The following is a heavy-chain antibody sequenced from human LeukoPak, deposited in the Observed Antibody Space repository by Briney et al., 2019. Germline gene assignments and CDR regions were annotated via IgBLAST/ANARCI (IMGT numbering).Heavy chain of an antibody. CDR2: ISAYNGDT. CDR1: GYTFTSYG. V-gene: IGHV1-18*01. CDR3: VLGNLQDYLQRSYMNPPDY. J-gene: IGHJ4*02. D-gene: IGHD7-27*01. Sequence: ASVNVSCKASGYTFTSYGITWVRQAPGQGLEWMGWISAYNGDTNYAQKLQGRVTMTTDTSTSTAYMELRSLRSDDTAVYYCVLGNLQDYLQRSYMNPPDYWGQGTLVTVSS.